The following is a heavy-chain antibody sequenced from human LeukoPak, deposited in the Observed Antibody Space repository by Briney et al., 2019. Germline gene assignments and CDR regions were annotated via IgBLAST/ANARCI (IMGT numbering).Heavy chain of an antibody. Sequence: ASVKVSCKASGYTFTSYDINWVRQATGQGLEWMGWMNPNSGNTGYAQKFQGRVIMTRDTSISTAYMELSSLRSEDTAVYYCARVGIAARPGGLDYWGQGTLVTVSS. CDR3: ARVGIAARPGGLDY. CDR1: GYTFTSYD. J-gene: IGHJ4*02. V-gene: IGHV1-8*01. D-gene: IGHD6-6*01. CDR2: MNPNSGNT.